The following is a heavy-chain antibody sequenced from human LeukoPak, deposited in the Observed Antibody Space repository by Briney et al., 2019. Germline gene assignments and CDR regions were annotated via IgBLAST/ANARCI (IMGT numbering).Heavy chain of an antibody. CDR3: ARELWCRGCHYYYGMDV. CDR2: INPNSGGT. J-gene: IGHJ6*02. V-gene: IGHV1-2*02. Sequence: ASVKVSCKASGYTFTGYYMHWVRQAPGQGLEWMGWINPNSGGTNYAQKFQGRVTMTRDTSISTAYMELSRLRSDDTAVYYCARELWCRGCHYYYGMDVWGQGTTVTVSS. CDR1: GYTFTGYY. D-gene: IGHD2-8*01.